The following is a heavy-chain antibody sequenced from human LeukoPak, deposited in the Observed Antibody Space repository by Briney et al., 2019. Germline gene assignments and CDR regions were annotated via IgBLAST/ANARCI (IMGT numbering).Heavy chain of an antibody. V-gene: IGHV3-66*01. Sequence: GGSLGLSCAASGFTVTNGYMSWVRQAPGRGLEWVSVIYAGGSTYYADSVKGRFTVSRDNSKNTLYLQMNSLGAEDTAVYYCARDCGGDCYYGYWGQGTLVTVSS. CDR2: IYAGGST. CDR1: GFTVTNGY. D-gene: IGHD2-21*02. CDR3: ARDCGGDCYYGY. J-gene: IGHJ4*02.